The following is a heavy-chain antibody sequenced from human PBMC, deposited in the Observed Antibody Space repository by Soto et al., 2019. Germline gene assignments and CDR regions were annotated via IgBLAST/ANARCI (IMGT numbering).Heavy chain of an antibody. CDR2: ISYDGSNK. D-gene: IGHD6-19*01. V-gene: IGHV3-30*18. CDR3: AKDFIGSPAGTIGIGY. CDR1: GFTFSSYG. Sequence: GGSLRLSCAASGFTFSSYGMHWVRQAPGKGLEWVAVISYDGSNKYYADSVKGRFTISRDNSKNTLYLQMNSLRAEDTAVYYCAKDFIGSPAGTIGIGYWGQGTLVTVSS. J-gene: IGHJ4*02.